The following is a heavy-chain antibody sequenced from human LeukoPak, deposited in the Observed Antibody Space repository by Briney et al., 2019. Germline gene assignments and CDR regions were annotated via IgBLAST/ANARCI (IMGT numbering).Heavy chain of an antibody. CDR1: GFTVSSNY. CDR3: ARDLERIFDY. D-gene: IGHD1-1*01. V-gene: IGHV3-66*01. CDR2: IYSGGST. J-gene: IGHJ4*02. Sequence: GGSLRLSCAASGFTVSSNYMSWVRQAPGKGLEWVSVIYSGGSTYYSDSVKGRFTISRDNSKNTLYLQMNSLRAEDTAVYYCARDLERIFDYWGQGTLVTVSS.